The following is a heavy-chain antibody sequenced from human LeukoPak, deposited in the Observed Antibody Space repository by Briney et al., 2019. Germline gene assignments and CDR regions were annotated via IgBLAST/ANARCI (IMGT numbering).Heavy chain of an antibody. Sequence: PSETLSLTCGVSGGSITTTNYWSWVRQPPGQGLEWIGEISLSGHTNYNPSLRSRVTMSLDESKNHPSLILASVTAADTAIYYCSIESGPFSPFGHWGQGTLVTVTS. J-gene: IGHJ4*02. CDR2: ISLSGHT. CDR1: GGSITTTNY. V-gene: IGHV4-4*02. D-gene: IGHD1-26*01. CDR3: SIESGPFSPFGH.